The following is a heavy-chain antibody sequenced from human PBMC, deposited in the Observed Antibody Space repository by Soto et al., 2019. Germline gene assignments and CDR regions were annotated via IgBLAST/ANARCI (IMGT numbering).Heavy chain of an antibody. CDR2: ISRFSDRT. CDR3: PRVGAYFAEFDYFDY. CDR1: VFNFNIYT. Sequence: GGSLRISCSASVFNFNIYTMAWLGQAPGKGLEWVSSISRFSDRTYYADSVKGRFAIFRANAENSVYLQVNSLRAEDTAVYYCPRVGAYFAEFDYFDYWGQGTPVTVSS. D-gene: IGHD3-10*01. J-gene: IGHJ4*02. V-gene: IGHV3-21*06.